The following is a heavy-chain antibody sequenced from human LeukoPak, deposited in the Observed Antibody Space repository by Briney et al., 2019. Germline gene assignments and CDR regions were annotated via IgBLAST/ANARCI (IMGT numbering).Heavy chain of an antibody. V-gene: IGHV3-23*01. D-gene: IGHD6-19*01. Sequence: GGSLRLSCAASGFAFSSYAMSCGRQAPGKGLEWVLAISASGGSTYYPDSVKGRFTISRDNSKNTLYLQMNSLRAEDTAVYYCAKDPFASGWYQYYFDYWGQGTLVTVSS. J-gene: IGHJ4*02. CDR1: GFAFSSYA. CDR3: AKDPFASGWYQYYFDY. CDR2: ISASGGST.